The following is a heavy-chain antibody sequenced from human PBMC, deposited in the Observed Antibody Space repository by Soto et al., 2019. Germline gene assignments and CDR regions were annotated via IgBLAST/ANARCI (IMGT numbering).Heavy chain of an antibody. CDR2: IYYSGST. V-gene: IGHV4-31*03. Sequence: QVQLQESGPGLVKPSQTLSLTCTVSGGSISSGGYYWSWIRQHPGKGLEWIGYIYYSGSTYYNPXLKSRVTISGDXSXNXLSLKLSSVTAADTAVYYCAASCVGCGGFNYYGMDVWGQGTTVTVSS. J-gene: IGHJ6*02. D-gene: IGHD2-21*01. CDR1: GGSISSGGYY. CDR3: AASCVGCGGFNYYGMDV.